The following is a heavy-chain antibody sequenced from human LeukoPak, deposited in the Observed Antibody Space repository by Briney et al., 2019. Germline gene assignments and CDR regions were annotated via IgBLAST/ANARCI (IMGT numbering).Heavy chain of an antibody. CDR2: IYDGGST. J-gene: IGHJ6*02. D-gene: IGHD4-17*01. Sequence: GGSLRLSCAASGFTVSGNYMSWVRQAPGKGLEWVSVIYDGGSTYYAGSVKGRFTISRDNSKNTLYLQMNSLRAEDTAVYYCAKDLTVTRGGVFRSKRYYYYGMDVWGQGTTVTVSS. CDR1: GFTVSGNY. CDR3: AKDLTVTRGGVFRSKRYYYYGMDV. V-gene: IGHV3-53*01.